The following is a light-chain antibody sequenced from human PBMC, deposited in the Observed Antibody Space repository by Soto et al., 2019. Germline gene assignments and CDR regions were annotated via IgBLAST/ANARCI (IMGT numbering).Light chain of an antibody. V-gene: IGKV3-20*01. J-gene: IGKJ5*01. Sequence: EIVLTQCPGTLSLSPGERATLSCRASQSVSSSYLAWYQQKPGQAPRLLIYGASSRATGIPDRFSGSGSGTDFTLTISRLEPEDFAVYYCQQYGSSPQTFGQGTRLAIK. CDR3: QQYGSSPQT. CDR1: QSVSSSY. CDR2: GAS.